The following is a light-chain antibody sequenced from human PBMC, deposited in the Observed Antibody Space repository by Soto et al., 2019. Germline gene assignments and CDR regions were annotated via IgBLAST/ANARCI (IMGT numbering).Light chain of an antibody. J-gene: IGKJ4*01. CDR2: GAS. V-gene: IGKV3-20*01. CDR3: QQYCMSPLT. CDR1: QSVSSSY. Sequence: EIVLTQSPGTLSLSPGERATLSCRASQSVSSSYLAWYQQEPGQAPRLLIYGASSRATGIPDRFSGSGSATDFTLTISILEPEDFAVYYCQQYCMSPLTFGGGTKVEIK.